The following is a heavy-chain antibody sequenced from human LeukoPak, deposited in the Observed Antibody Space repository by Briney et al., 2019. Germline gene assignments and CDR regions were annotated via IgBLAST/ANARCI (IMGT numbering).Heavy chain of an antibody. V-gene: IGHV1-46*01. CDR3: ARVHDILPAALTGDAFDI. D-gene: IGHD3-9*01. Sequence: ASVKVSCKASGYTFTSYYMHWVRQAPGQGLEWMGIINPSGGSTSYAQKFQGRVTMTRDTSTSTVYMELSSLRSEDTAVYYCARVHDILPAALTGDAFDIWGQGTMVTVSS. CDR2: INPSGGST. J-gene: IGHJ3*02. CDR1: GYTFTSYY.